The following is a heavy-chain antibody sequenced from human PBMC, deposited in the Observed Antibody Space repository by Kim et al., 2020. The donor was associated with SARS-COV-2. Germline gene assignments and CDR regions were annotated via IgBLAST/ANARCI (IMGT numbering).Heavy chain of an antibody. Sequence: SVKGRVTISRDDSENTAYLQMNSLKAEDTAVYYCTSGYCSGGTCYPQFDPWGQGTLVTVSS. D-gene: IGHD2-15*01. V-gene: IGHV3-73*01. J-gene: IGHJ5*02. CDR3: TSGYCSGGTCYPQFDP.